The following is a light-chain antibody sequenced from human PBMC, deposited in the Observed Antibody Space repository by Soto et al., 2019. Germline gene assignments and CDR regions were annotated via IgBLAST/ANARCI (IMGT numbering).Light chain of an antibody. CDR1: QSVSSW. Sequence: DIPMTPSPFTLAANVGKRVTITCRASQSVSSWLAWYQQKPGKAPKLLIYKASTLETGVPSRFSGSGSGTEFTLTISSLQPDDFATYYCQQHNSYSGTFGQGTKVDIK. J-gene: IGKJ1*01. CDR2: KAS. V-gene: IGKV1-5*03. CDR3: QQHNSYSGT.